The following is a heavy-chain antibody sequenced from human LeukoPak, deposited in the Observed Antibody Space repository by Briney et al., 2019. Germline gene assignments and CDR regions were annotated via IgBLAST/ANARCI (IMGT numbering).Heavy chain of an antibody. CDR3: ASGRSYYDFWSGYYPWASFDY. Sequence: PSETLSLTCAVYGGSFSGYYWSWIRQPPGKGREWLGEINHSGSTNHNPSLKSRLTISVDTSTNQFSLKLSSVTAADTAVYYCASGRSYYDFWSGYYPWASFDYWGQGTLVTVSS. J-gene: IGHJ4*02. CDR1: GGSFSGYY. CDR2: INHSGST. V-gene: IGHV4-34*01. D-gene: IGHD3-3*01.